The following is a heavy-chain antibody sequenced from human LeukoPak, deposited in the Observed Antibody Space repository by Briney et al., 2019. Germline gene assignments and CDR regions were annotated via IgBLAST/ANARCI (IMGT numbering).Heavy chain of an antibody. CDR2: IYYSGST. V-gene: IGHV4-39*01. CDR1: GGSISSSSYY. CDR3: ARRVLTGSIDY. D-gene: IGHD3-9*01. J-gene: IGHJ4*02. Sequence: SETLSLTCTVSGGSISSSSYYWGWLRQPPGKGLEWIGSIYYSGSTYYNPSLKRRVTISVDTSKNQFSLKLRSVTAADTAVYYCARRVLTGSIDYWGQGTLVTVSS.